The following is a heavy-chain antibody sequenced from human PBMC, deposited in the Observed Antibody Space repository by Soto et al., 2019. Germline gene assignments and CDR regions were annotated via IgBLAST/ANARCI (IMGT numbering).Heavy chain of an antibody. Sequence: SETLSLTCAVYGGSFSGYYWSWIRQPPGKGLEWIGEINHSGSTNYNPSLKSRVTISVDTSKNQFSLRLSSVTAADTAVYYCARQGYYYDSSGYSTLDVWGQGTTVTVSS. CDR3: ARQGYYYDSSGYSTLDV. CDR2: INHSGST. V-gene: IGHV4-34*01. D-gene: IGHD3-22*01. J-gene: IGHJ6*02. CDR1: GGSFSGYY.